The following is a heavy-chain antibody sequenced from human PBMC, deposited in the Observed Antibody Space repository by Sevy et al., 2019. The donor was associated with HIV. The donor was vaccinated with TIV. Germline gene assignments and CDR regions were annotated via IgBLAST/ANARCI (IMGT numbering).Heavy chain of an antibody. CDR1: GFIFSGYV. CDR3: AKDASSSWTGGTFQH. Sequence: GGSLRLSCAASGFIFSGYVMSWVRQAPGKGLEWVSGISASGGSTDYADSVKGRFTISRDNSKNTLYLEMNSLRAEDTAVYYCAKDASSSWTGGTFQHWGQGTLVTVSS. V-gene: IGHV3-23*01. CDR2: ISASGGST. J-gene: IGHJ1*01. D-gene: IGHD6-13*01.